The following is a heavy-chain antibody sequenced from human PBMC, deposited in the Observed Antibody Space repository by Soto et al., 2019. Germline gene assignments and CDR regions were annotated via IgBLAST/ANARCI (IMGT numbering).Heavy chain of an antibody. CDR2: IIPIFGTA. Sequence: ASVNVSCKSSGGTFSSYSISWVRQAPGQGLEWMGGIIPIFGTANYAQKFQGRVTITADESTSTAYMELSSLRSEDTAVYYCARGMGAHYFDYWGQGTLVTVSS. CDR1: GGTFSSYS. D-gene: IGHD1-26*01. J-gene: IGHJ4*02. CDR3: ARGMGAHYFDY. V-gene: IGHV1-69*13.